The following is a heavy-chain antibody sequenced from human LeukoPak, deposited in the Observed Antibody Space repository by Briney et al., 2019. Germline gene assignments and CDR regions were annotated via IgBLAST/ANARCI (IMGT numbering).Heavy chain of an antibody. Sequence: SETLSLTCTVSGGSISSGDYYWSWIRQHPGRGLEWIGYIYYSGSTYYNPSLKSRVTISVDTSKNQFSLKLSSVTAADTAVYYCARVGGPSSCYFDYWGQGTLVTVSS. V-gene: IGHV4-31*03. CDR2: IYYSGST. D-gene: IGHD6-6*01. J-gene: IGHJ4*02. CDR1: GGSISSGDYY. CDR3: ARVGGPSSCYFDY.